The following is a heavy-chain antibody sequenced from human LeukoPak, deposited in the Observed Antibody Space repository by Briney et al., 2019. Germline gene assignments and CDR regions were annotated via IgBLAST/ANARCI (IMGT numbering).Heavy chain of an antibody. CDR1: GGSSSGYY. J-gene: IGHJ4*02. CDR2: INHSGST. D-gene: IGHD5-18*01. Sequence: SETLSLTCAVYGGSSSGYYWSWIRQPPGKGLEWIGEINHSGSTNYNPSLKSRVTISVDTSKNQFSLKLSSVTAADTAVYYCARGLRIRAFDYWGQGTLVTVSS. V-gene: IGHV4-34*01. CDR3: ARGLRIRAFDY.